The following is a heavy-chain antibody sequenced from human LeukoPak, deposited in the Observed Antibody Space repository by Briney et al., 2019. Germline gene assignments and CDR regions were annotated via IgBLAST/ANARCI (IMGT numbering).Heavy chain of an antibody. CDR2: ISGDGGSK. CDR1: GFTFDDYA. V-gene: IGHV3-43*02. CDR3: AKGGIAVAGTIDY. Sequence: PGGSLRLSCAASGFTFDDYAMHWVRQAPGKGLEWVSLISGDGGSKYYADSVKGRITFSRDNSKNSMYLQMNSLRIEHNALYYCAKGGIAVAGTIDYWGQGTLVTVSS. D-gene: IGHD6-19*01. J-gene: IGHJ4*02.